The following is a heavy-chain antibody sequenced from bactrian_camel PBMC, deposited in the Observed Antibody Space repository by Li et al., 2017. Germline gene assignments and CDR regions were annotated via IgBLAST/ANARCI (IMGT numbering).Heavy chain of an antibody. V-gene: IGHV3S54*01. CDR2: MSTAGGLT. Sequence: VQLVESGGGSVQPGGSLTLSCAGSVNGDNRYSMGWFRQAPGKEREAVAAMSTAGGLTFYAASVKGRFTISQDNAKSTLYLQMNSLKPEDTAMYYCAAALVNGGSWKTDTDFLYWGQGTQVTVS. J-gene: IGHJ6*01. CDR1: VNGDNRYS. D-gene: IGHD6*01. CDR3: AAALVNGGSWKTDTDFLY.